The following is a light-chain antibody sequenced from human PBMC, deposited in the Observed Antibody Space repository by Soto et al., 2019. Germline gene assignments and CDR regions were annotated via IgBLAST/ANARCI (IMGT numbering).Light chain of an antibody. CDR2: ANN. CDR1: SSNIGAGYD. J-gene: IGLJ2*01. V-gene: IGLV1-40*01. CDR3: QSYDSSLSGYVV. Sequence: QSALTQPPSVAGAPGQRVTISCTCSSSNIGAGYDVHWYQRFPGTAPKLLIYANNNRPSGVPDRFSGSKSGTSASLAITGLQVEDEADYYCQSYDSSLSGYVVFGGGTKLTVL.